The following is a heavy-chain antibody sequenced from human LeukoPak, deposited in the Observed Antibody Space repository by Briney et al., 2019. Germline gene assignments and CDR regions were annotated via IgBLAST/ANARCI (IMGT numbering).Heavy chain of an antibody. V-gene: IGHV1-18*01. J-gene: IGHJ5*02. CDR2: ISAYNGNT. Sequence: ASVKVSCKASGYTFTSYGISWVRQAPGQGLEWMGWISAYNGNTNYAQKLQGRVTMTTDTSTSTAYMELRSLRSDDTAVYYCVRGGYCSSTSCPYGDNWFDPWGQGTLVTVSS. D-gene: IGHD2-2*01. CDR1: GYTFTSYG. CDR3: VRGGYCSSTSCPYGDNWFDP.